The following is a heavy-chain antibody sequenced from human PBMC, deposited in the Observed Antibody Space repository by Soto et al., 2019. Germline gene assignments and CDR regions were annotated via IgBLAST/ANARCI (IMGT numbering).Heavy chain of an antibody. V-gene: IGHV3-23*01. Sequence: GGSLRLSCAASRFTFSSYLMSWVHQAPGKGLEWVSGVSSSGGGTYYAESVKGRFTISRDNSNNMLFLQMNSLRAEDTAIYYCAKDRSSATVDAFDIWGQGTMVTVSS. CDR2: VSSSGGGT. CDR1: RFTFSSYL. D-gene: IGHD4-4*01. J-gene: IGHJ3*02. CDR3: AKDRSSATVDAFDI.